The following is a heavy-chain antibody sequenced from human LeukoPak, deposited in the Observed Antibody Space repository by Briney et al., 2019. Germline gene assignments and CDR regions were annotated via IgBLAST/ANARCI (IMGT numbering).Heavy chain of an antibody. CDR1: GFTFSSYG. Sequence: GGSLRLSCAASGFTFSSYGMHWVRQAPGKGLDWVEVIWYDGSNKYYAASVKGRFTISRDNSKNTLYLQMNSLRAEDTAVYYCARENPGIAAADYWGQGTLVTVSS. D-gene: IGHD6-13*01. CDR3: ARENPGIAAADY. J-gene: IGHJ4*02. V-gene: IGHV3-33*01. CDR2: IWYDGSNK.